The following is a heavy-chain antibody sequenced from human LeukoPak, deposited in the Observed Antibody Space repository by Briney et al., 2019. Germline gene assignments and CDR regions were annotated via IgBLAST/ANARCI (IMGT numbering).Heavy chain of an antibody. J-gene: IGHJ6*03. D-gene: IGHD3-10*01. CDR1: GGSISSYY. Sequence: SETLSLTCTVSGGSISSYYWSWIRQPAGKGLEWIGRIYTSGSTNYNPSLKSRVTMSVDTSKNQFSLKLSSMTAADTAVYYCARATMVPGDYYYYYMDVWGKGTTVTVSS. CDR3: ARATMVPGDYYYYYMDV. V-gene: IGHV4-4*07. CDR2: IYTSGST.